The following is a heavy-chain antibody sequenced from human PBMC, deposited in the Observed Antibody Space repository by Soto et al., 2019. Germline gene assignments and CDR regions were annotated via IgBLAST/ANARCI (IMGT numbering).Heavy chain of an antibody. CDR1: GGSISSSSYY. Sequence: SATLSLTCTVSGGSISSSSYYWGWIRQPPGKGLEWIGSIYYSGSTYYNPSLKSRVTISVDTSKNQFSLKLSSVTAADTAVYYCASISRSVTKAGIVLFFNAFDIWGQGTMVTVSS. CDR2: IYYSGST. CDR3: ASISRSVTKAGIVLFFNAFDI. D-gene: IGHD4-17*01. V-gene: IGHV4-39*01. J-gene: IGHJ3*02.